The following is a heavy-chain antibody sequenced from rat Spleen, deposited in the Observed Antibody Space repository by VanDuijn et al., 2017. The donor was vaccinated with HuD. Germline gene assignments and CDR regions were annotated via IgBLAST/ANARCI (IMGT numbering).Heavy chain of an antibody. CDR3: ARGDYYDLHWFAY. V-gene: IGHV5-7*01. CDR2: IDYDGSST. J-gene: IGHJ3*01. Sequence: EVQLVESGGGLVQPGRSLKLSCAASGFTFSNYYMAWVRQAPTKGLEWVATIDYDGSSTYYRDSVKGRFTISRDNAKTTLYLQMDSLRSEDTATYYWARGDYYDLHWFAYWGQGTLVTVSS. CDR1: GFTFSNYY. D-gene: IGHD1-12*01.